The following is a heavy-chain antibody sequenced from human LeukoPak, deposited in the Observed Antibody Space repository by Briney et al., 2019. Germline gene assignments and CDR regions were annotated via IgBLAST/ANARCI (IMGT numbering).Heavy chain of an antibody. V-gene: IGHV4-39*01. CDR2: MYYGGST. Sequence: PSETLSLTCTVSGGSTSSSSYYWGWIRQPPGTGLEWIGSMYYGGSTYYNPSLKSRVTISVDTSKNQFSLKLSSVTAADTAVYYCARHSIVGATYYYMDVWGKGTTVTVSS. CDR3: ARHSIVGATYYYMDV. J-gene: IGHJ6*03. CDR1: GGSTSSSSYY. D-gene: IGHD1-26*01.